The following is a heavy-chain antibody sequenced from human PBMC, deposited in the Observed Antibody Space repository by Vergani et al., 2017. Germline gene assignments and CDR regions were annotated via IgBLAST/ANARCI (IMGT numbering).Heavy chain of an antibody. D-gene: IGHD5-18*01. CDR1: GFTFSSYS. CDR3: ARAPLIQLPYYFDY. J-gene: IGHJ4*02. CDR2: ISSSGSTI. V-gene: IGHV3-48*04. Sequence: EVQLVESGGGLVQPGGSLRLSCAASGFTFSSYSMNWVRQAPGKGLEWVSYISSSGSTIYYADSVKGRFTISRDNAKNSLYLQMNSLRAEDTAVYYCARAPLIQLPYYFDYWGQGTLVTVSS.